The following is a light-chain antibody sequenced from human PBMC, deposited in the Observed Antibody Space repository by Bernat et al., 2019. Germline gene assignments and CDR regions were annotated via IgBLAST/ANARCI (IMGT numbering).Light chain of an antibody. CDR2: DAS. CDR1: QGISRT. Sequence: AIQLTQSPSSLSTSVGDRVTITCRASQGISRTLAWYQQKPGKAPKLLIYDASTLEGGVPSRFSGSGSGTDFTLTISSLQPVDFATYYCQQFNNYPLTFGGGTKVEIK. V-gene: IGKV1D-13*01. CDR3: QQFNNYPLT. J-gene: IGKJ4*01.